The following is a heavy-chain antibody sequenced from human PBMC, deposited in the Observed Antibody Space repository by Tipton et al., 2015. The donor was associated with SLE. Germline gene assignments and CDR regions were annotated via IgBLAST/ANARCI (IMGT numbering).Heavy chain of an antibody. Sequence: TLSLTCNVSVYSISSSYYWGWIRQPPGKGLEWIGSIYYSGSTYYNPSLKSRVTISVDTSKNQFSLKLSSVTAADTAMYYCARHVGVAYYFAMDVWGQGTTVVISS. V-gene: IGHV4-38-2*02. D-gene: IGHD2-15*01. CDR2: IYYSGST. J-gene: IGHJ6*02. CDR1: VYSISSSYY. CDR3: ARHVGVAYYFAMDV.